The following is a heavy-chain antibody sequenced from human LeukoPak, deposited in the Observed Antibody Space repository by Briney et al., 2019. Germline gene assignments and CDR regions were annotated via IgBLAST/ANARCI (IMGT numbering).Heavy chain of an antibody. J-gene: IGHJ4*02. V-gene: IGHV3-21*01. CDR3: AAVIDY. CDR2: ISSTSSYI. Sequence: PGGSLRLSCAASGLTFNNYWMNWVRQAPGKGLEWVSSISSTSSYIYYADSMKGRFTISRDNAKNSLYLQINSLRAEDTAVYYCAAVIDYWGQGTLVTVSS. CDR1: GLTFNNYW.